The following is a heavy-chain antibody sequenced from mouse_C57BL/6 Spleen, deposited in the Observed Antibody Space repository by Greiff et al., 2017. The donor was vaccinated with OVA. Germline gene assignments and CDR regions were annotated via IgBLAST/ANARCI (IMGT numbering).Heavy chain of an antibody. J-gene: IGHJ2*01. D-gene: IGHD1-1*01. CDR3: ARSIHYYGSDY. CDR2: IDPSDSYT. CDR1: GYTFTSYW. Sequence: QVQLQQPGAELVKPGASVKLSCKASGYTFTSYWMQWVKQRPGQGLEWIGEIDPSDSYTNYNQKFKGKATLTVDTSSSTAYMQLSSLTSEDSAVYYCARSIHYYGSDYWGQGTTLTVSS. V-gene: IGHV1-50*01.